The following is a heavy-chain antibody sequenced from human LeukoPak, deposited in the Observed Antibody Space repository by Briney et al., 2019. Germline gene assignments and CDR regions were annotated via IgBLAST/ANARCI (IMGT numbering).Heavy chain of an antibody. CDR3: SKEGSDDDYFDY. V-gene: IGHV3-23*01. CDR2: ISSTGGNT. Sequence: GGSLRLSCAASGFIFSDYGMSWARQAPGKGLEWVSVISSTGGNTYYADSVKGRFTISRDNSKNTVYLQMNSLRAEDTALYYCSKEGSDDDYFDYWGQGTLLTVSS. J-gene: IGHJ4*02. CDR1: GFIFSDYG.